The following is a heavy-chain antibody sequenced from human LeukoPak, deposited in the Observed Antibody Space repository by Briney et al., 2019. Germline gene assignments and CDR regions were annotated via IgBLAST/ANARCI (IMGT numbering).Heavy chain of an antibody. J-gene: IGHJ4*02. CDR3: AREYGSGSYYLWFDY. D-gene: IGHD3-10*01. CDR1: GFTVSSNY. V-gene: IGHV3-66*02. CDR2: IYSGAST. Sequence: GGSLRLSCAASGFTVSSNYMSWVRQAPGNGLEWVSVIYSGASTYYADSVKGRFTISRDNSKNTLYLQMNSLRAEDTAVYYCAREYGSGSYYLWFDYWGQGTLVTVSS.